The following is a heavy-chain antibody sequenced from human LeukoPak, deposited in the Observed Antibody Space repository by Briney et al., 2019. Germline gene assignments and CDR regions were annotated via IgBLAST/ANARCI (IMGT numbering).Heavy chain of an antibody. V-gene: IGHV1-58*02. CDR3: AADPCSGGSCQSAFDI. CDR2: IVVGSGNT. J-gene: IGHJ3*02. CDR1: GFTFTSSA. Sequence: SVKVSCKASGFTFTSSAMQWVRQARGQRLEWIGWIVVGSGNTNYAQKFQGRVTITRDMSTSTAYMELSSLRSEDTAVYYCAADPCSGGSCQSAFDIWGQGTMVTVSS. D-gene: IGHD2-15*01.